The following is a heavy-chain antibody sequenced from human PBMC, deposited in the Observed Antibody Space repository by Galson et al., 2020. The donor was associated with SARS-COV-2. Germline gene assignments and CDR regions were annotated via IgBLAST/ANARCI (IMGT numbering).Heavy chain of an antibody. Sequence: GGSLRLSCAASGFIYRHYGMHWVRQAPGKGLEWVAAISHDGRDDYYADSVRGRFTISKDNSRNTQYLQMNSLRAEDTAVYYCARWIHDALDIWGRGTMVTVSS. J-gene: IGHJ3*02. CDR1: GFIYRHYG. CDR3: ARWIHDALDI. D-gene: IGHD5-12*01. CDR2: ISHDGRDD. V-gene: IGHV3-30*03.